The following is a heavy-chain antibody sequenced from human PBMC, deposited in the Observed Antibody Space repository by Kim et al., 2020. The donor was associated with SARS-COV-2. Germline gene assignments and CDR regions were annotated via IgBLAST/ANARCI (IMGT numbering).Heavy chain of an antibody. J-gene: IGHJ4*01. V-gene: IGHV3-30*18. D-gene: IGHD2-21*01. Sequence: GGSLRLSCAASGFTFSSYGMHWVRQAPGKGLEWVAVISYDGSNKYYADSVKGRFTISRDNSKNTLYLQMNSLRAEDTAVYYCAKDSGICGGDCLDFDYWG. CDR1: GFTFSSYG. CDR3: AKDSGICGGDCLDFDY. CDR2: ISYDGSNK.